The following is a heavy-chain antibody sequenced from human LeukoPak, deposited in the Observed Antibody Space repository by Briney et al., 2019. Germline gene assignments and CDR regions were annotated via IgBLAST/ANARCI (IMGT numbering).Heavy chain of an antibody. D-gene: IGHD6-19*01. J-gene: IGHJ4*02. CDR3: ARHERESSGWKYFDY. CDR1: GYSISSGYY. V-gene: IGHV4-38-2*02. Sequence: SETLSLTCTVSGYSISSGYYWGWIRQPPGKGLEWIGSIYHSGSTYYNPSLKSRVTISVDTSKNQFSLKLSSVTAADTAVYYCARHERESSGWKYFDYWGQGTLVTVSS. CDR2: IYHSGST.